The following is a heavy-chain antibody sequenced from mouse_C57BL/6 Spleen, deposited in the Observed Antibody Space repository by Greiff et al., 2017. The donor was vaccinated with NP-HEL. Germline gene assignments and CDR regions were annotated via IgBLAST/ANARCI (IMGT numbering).Heavy chain of an antibody. V-gene: IGHV1-66*01. Sequence: QVQLQQSGPELVKPGASVKISCKASGYSFTRYYIHWVKQRPGQGLEWIGWIYPGSGNTKYNEKFKGKATLTADPSSSTAYMQLSSLTSEDSAVYYWAKSYYDYGGDYFDYWGQGTTLTVSS. CDR3: AKSYYDYGGDYFDY. J-gene: IGHJ2*01. CDR2: IYPGSGNT. CDR1: GYSFTRYY. D-gene: IGHD2-4*01.